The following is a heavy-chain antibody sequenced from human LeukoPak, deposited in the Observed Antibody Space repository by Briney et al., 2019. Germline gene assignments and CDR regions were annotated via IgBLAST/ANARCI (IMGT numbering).Heavy chain of an antibody. CDR2: ISSSGSTI. CDR3: AITGTTDYYYGMDA. CDR1: GFTFSSYS. Sequence: GGSLRLSCAASGFTFSSYSMNWVRQAPGKGLEWVSYISSSGSTIYYADSVKGRFTISRDNAKNSLYLQMNSLRAEDTAVYYCAITGTTDYYYGMDAWGQGTTVTVSS. V-gene: IGHV3-48*04. D-gene: IGHD1-7*01. J-gene: IGHJ6*02.